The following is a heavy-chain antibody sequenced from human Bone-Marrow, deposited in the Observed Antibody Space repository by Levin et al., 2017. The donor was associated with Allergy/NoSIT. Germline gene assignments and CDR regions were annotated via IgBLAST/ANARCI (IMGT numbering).Heavy chain of an antibody. D-gene: IGHD6-13*01. CDR1: GFTFSDYY. V-gene: IGHV3-11*05. CDR3: ARAHYRSSWYHMDV. CDR2: ISGSSSYI. J-gene: IGHJ6*03. Sequence: SGGSLRLSCSASGFTFSDYYMVWIRQAPGKGLEWVSYISGSSSYINYADAVKGRITISRDNAKNSVFLQMKSLRAEDTAMYYCARAHYRSSWYHMDVWGKGTTVTVSS.